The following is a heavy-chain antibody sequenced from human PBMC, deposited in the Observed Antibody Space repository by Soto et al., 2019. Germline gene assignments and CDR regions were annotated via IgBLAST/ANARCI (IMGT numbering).Heavy chain of an antibody. CDR1: GFFLSTSW. V-gene: IGHV3-7*01. CDR3: ASKRLYFYGLDV. CDR2: IMQDGSDK. Sequence: EVQLVESGGGLVQPGGSLRLSCTASGFFLSTSWMTWVRQAPGKGLEWVANIMQDGSDKYYVDSVKGRFTISRDNAKNSLYLQMTSLRAEDTAVYYCASKRLYFYGLDVWGQGTTVTVSS. J-gene: IGHJ6*02.